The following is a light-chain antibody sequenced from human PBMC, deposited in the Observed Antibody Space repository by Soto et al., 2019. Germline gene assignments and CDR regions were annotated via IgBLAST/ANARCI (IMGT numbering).Light chain of an antibody. V-gene: IGKV1-5*01. CDR1: ESISTW. CDR2: DAS. CDR3: QQYNSFSYT. J-gene: IGKJ2*01. Sequence: DIQMTQSPSTLSASVGDRVTITCRASESISTWLAWYQQKPGKSPKLLIYDASNLERGVPSRFSGSGSGTEFTLTISRLQPDDFAAYYCQQYNSFSYTFGPGTKVDIK.